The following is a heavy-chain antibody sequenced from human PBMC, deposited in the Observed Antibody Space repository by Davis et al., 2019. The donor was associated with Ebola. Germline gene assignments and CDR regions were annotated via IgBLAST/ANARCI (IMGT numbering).Heavy chain of an antibody. CDR2: INPNSGGT. CDR1: GYTFSGYY. Sequence: ASVKVSCKASGYTFSGYYMHWVRQAPGQVLEWMGWINPNSGGTKYAQKFQGWVTMTRDTSTSTVHMELSSLRSEDTAVYYCARDYYGSGSYSNIDYWGQGTLVTVSS. V-gene: IGHV1-2*04. D-gene: IGHD3-10*01. J-gene: IGHJ4*02. CDR3: ARDYYGSGSYSNIDY.